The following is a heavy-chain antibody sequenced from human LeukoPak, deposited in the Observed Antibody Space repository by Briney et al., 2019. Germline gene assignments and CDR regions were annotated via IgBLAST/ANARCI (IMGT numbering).Heavy chain of an antibody. Sequence: SVKVSCKASGYTFTSYGISWVRQAPGQGLEWMGRIIPILGIANYAQKFQGRVTITADKSTSTAYMELSSLRSEDTAVYYCARAPSGYEDYWGQGTLVTVSS. J-gene: IGHJ4*02. D-gene: IGHD5-12*01. CDR3: ARAPSGYEDY. CDR1: GYTFTSYG. CDR2: IIPILGIA. V-gene: IGHV1-69*04.